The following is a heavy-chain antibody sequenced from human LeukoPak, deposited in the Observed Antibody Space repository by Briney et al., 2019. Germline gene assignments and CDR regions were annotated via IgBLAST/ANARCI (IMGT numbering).Heavy chain of an antibody. J-gene: IGHJ4*02. D-gene: IGHD5-18*01. CDR2: ISYSEST. CDR3: ARARLWTWDY. Sequence: SETLSLTCTVSGGSMSSYYWRWIRQPPGKGLEWIGYISYSESTNYNPSLKSRVTMSVDTSKNQFSLKLSSVTAADTVVYYCARARLWTWDYWGQGTLVTVSS. V-gene: IGHV4-59*08. CDR1: GGSMSSYY.